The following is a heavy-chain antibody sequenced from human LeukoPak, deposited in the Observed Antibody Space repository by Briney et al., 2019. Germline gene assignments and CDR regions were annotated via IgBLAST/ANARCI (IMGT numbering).Heavy chain of an antibody. V-gene: IGHV4-34*01. CDR1: GGSFSGYY. D-gene: IGHD3-3*01. J-gene: IGHJ1*01. CDR3: ARGISHYHSFSFYH. CDR2: INHSGST. Sequence: PSETLSLTCAVYGGSFSGYYWSWIRQPPGKGLEWIGEINHSGSTNYNPSLKSRVTISVDTSKNQFFPKLSSVTAADTAVYYCARGISHYHSFSFYHWGQGSLVTVSS.